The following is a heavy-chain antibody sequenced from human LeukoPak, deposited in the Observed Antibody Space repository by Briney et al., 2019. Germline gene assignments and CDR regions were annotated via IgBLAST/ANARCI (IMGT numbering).Heavy chain of an antibody. Sequence: GGSLRLSCAASGFSFRNYWMGWVRQAPGKGLEWVANTKPDGSAEYYADSVRGRFTASRDNANNLLYLQMNRLRAEDTAVYYCARDGGLHTNFDYWGQGALLTVSS. J-gene: IGHJ4*02. CDR3: ARDGGLHTNFDY. V-gene: IGHV3-7*01. CDR2: TKPDGSAE. D-gene: IGHD2-15*01. CDR1: GFSFRNYW.